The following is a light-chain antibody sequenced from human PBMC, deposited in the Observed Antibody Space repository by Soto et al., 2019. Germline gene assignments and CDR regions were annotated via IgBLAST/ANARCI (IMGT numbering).Light chain of an antibody. V-gene: IGLV2-14*01. CDR1: SSDVGNYNY. Sequence: TQPASVYGSPGQSITISCTGTSSDVGNYNYVSWYQQHPGKAPKLMIHDVSNRPSGVSNRFSGSKSGNTASLTISGLQAEDEADYYCSSYTSSSTYVFGTGTKVTVL. J-gene: IGLJ1*01. CDR2: DVS. CDR3: SSYTSSSTYV.